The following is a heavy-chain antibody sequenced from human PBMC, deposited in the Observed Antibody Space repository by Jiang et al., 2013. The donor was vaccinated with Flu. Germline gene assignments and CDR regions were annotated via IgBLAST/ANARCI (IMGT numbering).Heavy chain of an antibody. J-gene: IGHJ4*02. CDR3: ARAPSGFRGQLGD. D-gene: IGHD6-6*01. CDR1: YY. CDR2: INPSGGST. V-gene: IGHV1-46*01. Sequence: YYMHWVATRPLGQGLEWMGIINPSGGSTSYAQKFQGRVTMTRDTSTSTVYMELSSLRSEDTAVYYCARAPSGFRGQLGDWGQGTLVTVSS.